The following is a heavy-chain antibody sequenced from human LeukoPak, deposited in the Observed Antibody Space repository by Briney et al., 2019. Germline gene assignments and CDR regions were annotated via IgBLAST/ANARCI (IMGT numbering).Heavy chain of an antibody. Sequence: GASVKVSCKASGYTFTSYGISWVRQAPGQGLEWMGWISTSNGNTNYAQRLQGRVTMTTDTFTGTAYMELRSLRSDDTAVYYCARDFSSRGIIDCWGQGTLVTVSS. CDR3: ARDFSSRGIIDC. V-gene: IGHV1-18*01. J-gene: IGHJ4*02. CDR1: GYTFTSYG. D-gene: IGHD3-16*01. CDR2: ISTSNGNT.